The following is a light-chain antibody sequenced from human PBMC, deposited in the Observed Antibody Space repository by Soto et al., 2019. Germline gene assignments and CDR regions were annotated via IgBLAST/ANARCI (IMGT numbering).Light chain of an antibody. CDR3: QQDGSALPWT. J-gene: IGKJ1*01. CDR1: QSVSSSY. Sequence: EIVLTQSPGTLSLCPGERATLSCRASQSVSSSYLAWYQQKPGQAPRLLIYGASSRATGIPDRFSGSGSGTDFTLTISRLEPEVFAVYYCQQDGSALPWTFAQGPKVDIK. CDR2: GAS. V-gene: IGKV3-20*01.